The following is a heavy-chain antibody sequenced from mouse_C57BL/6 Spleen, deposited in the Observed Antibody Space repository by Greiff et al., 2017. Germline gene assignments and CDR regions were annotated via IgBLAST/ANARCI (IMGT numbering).Heavy chain of an antibody. Sequence: VQLQQSGPELVKPGASVKIPCKASGYTFTDYNMDWVKQSHGKSLEWIGDINPNNGGTIYNQKFKGKAALTVDKSSSTAYMELRSLTSEDTAVYYCARRGNFYYYGSSFDYWGQGTTLTVSS. J-gene: IGHJ2*01. D-gene: IGHD1-1*01. CDR2: INPNNGGT. V-gene: IGHV1-18*01. CDR3: ARRGNFYYYGSSFDY. CDR1: GYTFTDYN.